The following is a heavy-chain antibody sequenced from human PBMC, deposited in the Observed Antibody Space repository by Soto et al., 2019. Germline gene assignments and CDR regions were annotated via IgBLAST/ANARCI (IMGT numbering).Heavy chain of an antibody. D-gene: IGHD3-22*01. V-gene: IGHV3-21*01. CDR1: GFTFSSYS. CDR2: ISSSSSYI. Sequence: GGSLRLSCAASGFTFSSYSMNWVRQAPGTGLEWVSSISSSSSYIYYADSVKGRFTISRDNAKNSLYLQMNSLRAEDTAVYYCARDTTTDSSGYYYSPNNFDYWGQGTLVTVSS. CDR3: ARDTTTDSSGYYYSPNNFDY. J-gene: IGHJ4*02.